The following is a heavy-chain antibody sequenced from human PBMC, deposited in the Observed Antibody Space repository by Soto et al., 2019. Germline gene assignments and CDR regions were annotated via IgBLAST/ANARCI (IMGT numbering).Heavy chain of an antibody. D-gene: IGHD1-26*01. J-gene: IGHJ4*02. CDR3: ARDFCHSLTCLDY. V-gene: IGHV3-33*01. CDR2: IQNDGSKQ. CDR1: GFTFRNYG. Sequence: QVQLVESGGGVVQPGRSLRLSCAATGFTFRNYGMHWVRQAAGKGLEWVTAIQNDGSKQYYADSVKGRFTISRDDSKNALYMQMDSLRVEDTAVYYCARDFCHSLTCLDYWGQGTLVIVSS.